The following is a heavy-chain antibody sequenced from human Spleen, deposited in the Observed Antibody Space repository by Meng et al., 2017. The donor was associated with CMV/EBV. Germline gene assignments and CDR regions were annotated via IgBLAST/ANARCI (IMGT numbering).Heavy chain of an antibody. V-gene: IGHV1-2*02. CDR1: TFPGYV. CDR3: ARAPTLIVVALGVYFDC. J-gene: IGHJ4*02. D-gene: IGHD3-22*01. CDR2: VNPNSGGT. Sequence: TFPGYVIHWVRQAPGQRLEWMGWVNPNSGGTNYAQKFQGRVTMTRDTSIGTAYMELSRLTSDDTAVYYYARAPTLIVVALGVYFDCWGQGTLVTVSS.